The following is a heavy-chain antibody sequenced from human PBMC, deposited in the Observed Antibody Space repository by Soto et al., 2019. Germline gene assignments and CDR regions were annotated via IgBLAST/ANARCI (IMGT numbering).Heavy chain of an antibody. CDR2: IIPIFGTA. Sequence: ASVKVSCKASGGTFSSYAISWVRQAPGQGLEWMGGIIPIFGTANYAQKFQGRVTITADESTSTAYMELSSLRSEDTAVYYCAREGKGFCSGGSCYELYAFDIWGQGTMVTVSS. CDR1: GGTFSSYA. V-gene: IGHV1-69*13. D-gene: IGHD2-15*01. J-gene: IGHJ3*02. CDR3: AREGKGFCSGGSCYELYAFDI.